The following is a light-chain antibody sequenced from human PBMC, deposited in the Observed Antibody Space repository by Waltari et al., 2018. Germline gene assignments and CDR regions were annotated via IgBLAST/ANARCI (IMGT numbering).Light chain of an antibody. CDR1: QSFSSN. CDR2: GAS. CDR3: QQYNDGPLT. J-gene: IGKJ4*01. Sequence: EIVMTQSPDTLSVSPGERATLACRASQSFSSNLPWYQQKPGQAPRLLIYGASTVAAVSPARFRGGGSGTQFTLTNSGMQSEDFAVYYCQQYNDGPLTFGGGTKVEIK. V-gene: IGKV3-15*01.